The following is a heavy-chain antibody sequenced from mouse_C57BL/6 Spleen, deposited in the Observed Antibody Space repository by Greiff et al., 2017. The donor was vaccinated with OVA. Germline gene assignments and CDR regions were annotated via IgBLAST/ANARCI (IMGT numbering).Heavy chain of an antibody. CDR2: IYPGDGDT. CDR3: ARYDYERLYLDY. CDR1: GYAFSSSW. Sequence: VQLQQSGPELVKPGASVKISCKASGYAFSSSWMNWVKQRPGKGLEWIGRIYPGDGDTNYNGKFKGKATLTADKSSSTAYMQLSSLTSEDSAVYFCARYDYERLYLDYWGQGTTLTVSS. D-gene: IGHD2-4*01. V-gene: IGHV1-82*01. J-gene: IGHJ2*01.